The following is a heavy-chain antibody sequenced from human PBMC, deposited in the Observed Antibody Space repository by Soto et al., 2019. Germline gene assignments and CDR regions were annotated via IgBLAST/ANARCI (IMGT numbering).Heavy chain of an antibody. J-gene: IGHJ4*02. CDR1: GGSVTNDNW. CDR3: APGGGGGNY. D-gene: IGHD3-16*01. V-gene: IGHV4-4*02. CDR2: IYHSGST. Sequence: QVQLQESGPGLVKPSGTLSLTCAVSGGSVTNDNWWSWVRQPPGKGLEWIGEIYHSGSTNYNPSLKSRVTIPIANSNFQCSRKLNSGTVADPAVYYCAPGGGGGNYWGQGTLVTVSS.